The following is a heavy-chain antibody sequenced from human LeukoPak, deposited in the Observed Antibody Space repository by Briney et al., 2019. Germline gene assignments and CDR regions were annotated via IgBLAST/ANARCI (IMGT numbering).Heavy chain of an antibody. J-gene: IGHJ4*02. Sequence: PSETLSLTCTVSGGSISNYYWSWIRQPAGKGLEWIGRIYGSGMTNYNPSLKSRVTMSLDKSKNQFSLKLNSVTAADTAVYYCTRGRDSSGEGYWGQGTLVTVSS. CDR2: IYGSGMT. D-gene: IGHD3-16*01. V-gene: IGHV4-4*07. CDR1: GGSISNYY. CDR3: TRGRDSSGEGY.